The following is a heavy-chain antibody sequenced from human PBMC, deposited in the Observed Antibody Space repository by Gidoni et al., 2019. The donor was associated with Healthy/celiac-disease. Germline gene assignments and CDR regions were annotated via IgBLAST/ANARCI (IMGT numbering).Heavy chain of an antibody. CDR1: GFTFSNDW. Sequence: EVQLVESGGGLVKPGGSLRLSCAASGFTFSNDWMSWVRQAPGKGLGWVGRIKSKTDGGTTDYAAPVKGRFTISRDDSKNTLYLQMNSLKTEDTAVYYCTTASGEQIYYYYYGMDVWGQGTTVTVSS. D-gene: IGHD4-17*01. J-gene: IGHJ6*02. CDR3: TTASGEQIYYYYYGMDV. CDR2: IKSKTDGGTT. V-gene: IGHV3-15*01.